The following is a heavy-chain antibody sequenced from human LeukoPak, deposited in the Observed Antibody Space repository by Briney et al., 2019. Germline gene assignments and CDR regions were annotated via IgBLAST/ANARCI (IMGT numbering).Heavy chain of an antibody. CDR3: TTDFIWFGELSRWFDP. Sequence: GGSLRLSCAASGFTFSNAWMSWVRQAPGKGLEWVGRIKSKTDGGTTDYAAPVKGRFTISRDDSKNTLYLQMNSLKTEDTAVNYCTTDFIWFGELSRWFDPWGQGTLVTVSS. V-gene: IGHV3-15*01. CDR2: IKSKTDGGTT. J-gene: IGHJ5*02. CDR1: GFTFSNAW. D-gene: IGHD3-10*01.